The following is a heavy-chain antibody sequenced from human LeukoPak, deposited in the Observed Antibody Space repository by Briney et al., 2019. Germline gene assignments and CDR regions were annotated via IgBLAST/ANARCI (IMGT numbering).Heavy chain of an antibody. CDR2: IWYDGSNK. CDR3: ARVLDTAMVWAYFDY. J-gene: IGHJ4*02. Sequence: PGGSLRLSCAASGFTFSSYGMPWVRQAPGKGLEWVAVIWYDGSNKYYADSVKGRFTISRDNSKNTLYLQMNSLRAEDTAVYYCARVLDTAMVWAYFDYWGQGTLVTVSS. D-gene: IGHD5-18*01. CDR1: GFTFSSYG. V-gene: IGHV3-33*01.